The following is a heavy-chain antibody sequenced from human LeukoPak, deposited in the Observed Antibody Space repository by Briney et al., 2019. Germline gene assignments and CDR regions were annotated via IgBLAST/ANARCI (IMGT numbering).Heavy chain of an antibody. Sequence: ASVTVSCTASGYTFTNYGISWVRQAPGQGLEWMGWISAYNGNTNYAQKLQGRVTMTIDTSTSTACMELRSLRSDDTAVYYCARDGSVSSGYPNYWGQGTLVTVSS. J-gene: IGHJ4*02. D-gene: IGHD3-22*01. CDR3: ARDGSVSSGYPNY. CDR2: ISAYNGNT. V-gene: IGHV1-18*01. CDR1: GYTFTNYG.